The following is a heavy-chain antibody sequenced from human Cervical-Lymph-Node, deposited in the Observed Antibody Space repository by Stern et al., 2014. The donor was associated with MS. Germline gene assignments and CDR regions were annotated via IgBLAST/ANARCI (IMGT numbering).Heavy chain of an antibody. V-gene: IGHV4-31*02. CDR2: IYYSGST. J-gene: IGHJ3*02. CDR3: ARDGPQVGAGSFDI. Sequence: WSWIRQHPGKGLEWIGYIYYSGSTYYNPSLKSRVTISVDTSKSQFSLKLSSVTAADTAVYYCARDGPQVGAGSFDIWGQGTMVTVSS. D-gene: IGHD1-26*01.